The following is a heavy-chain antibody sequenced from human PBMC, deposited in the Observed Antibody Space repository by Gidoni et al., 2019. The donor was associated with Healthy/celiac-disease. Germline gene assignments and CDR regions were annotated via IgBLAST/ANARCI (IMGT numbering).Heavy chain of an antibody. CDR2: IIPILGIA. V-gene: IGHV1-69*04. CDR1: GGTFSSYA. J-gene: IGHJ3*02. CDR3: ARGGGYDAFDI. D-gene: IGHD5-12*01. Sequence: QVQLVQSGAEVKTPGSSVKVSCKASGGTFSSYAISWVRQAPGQGLEWMGRIIPILGIANYAQKFQGRVTITADKATSTAYMELSSLRSEDTAVYYCARGGGYDAFDIWGQGTMVTVSS.